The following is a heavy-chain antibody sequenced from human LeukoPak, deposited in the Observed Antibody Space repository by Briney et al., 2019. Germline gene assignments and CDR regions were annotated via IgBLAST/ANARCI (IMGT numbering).Heavy chain of an antibody. CDR2: ISWNSGNI. Sequence: GGSLRLSCAASGFTFDDYAMHWVRQAPGKGLEWVSGISWNSGNIGYADPVKGRFTISRDNAKNSLYLQMNSLRAEDTALYYCAKDMSPRYGETLFGYWGQGTLVTVSS. CDR1: GFTFDDYA. CDR3: AKDMSPRYGETLFGY. D-gene: IGHD4-17*01. J-gene: IGHJ4*02. V-gene: IGHV3-9*01.